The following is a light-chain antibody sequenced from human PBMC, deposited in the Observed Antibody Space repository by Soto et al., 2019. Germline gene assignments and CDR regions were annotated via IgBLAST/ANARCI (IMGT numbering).Light chain of an antibody. CDR3: QQYNSYPWT. CDR2: DAS. CDR1: QSISSW. V-gene: IGKV1-5*01. Sequence: IKMSQCASALSASVGDRVTITCRASQSISSWLAWYQQKPGKAPKLLIYDASSLESGVPSRFSGSGSGTEFTLTISSLQPDDFATYYCQQYNSYPWTFGQGTQV. J-gene: IGKJ1*01.